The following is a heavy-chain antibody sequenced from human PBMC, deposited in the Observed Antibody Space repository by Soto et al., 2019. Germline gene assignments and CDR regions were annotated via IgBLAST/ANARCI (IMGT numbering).Heavy chain of an antibody. CDR3: ARHATYYDILSGYYSDY. V-gene: IGHV5-51*01. D-gene: IGHD3-9*01. CDR2: INPGDSET. Sequence: PVESLKISCKVSGYSFTSYWIAWVRQIPGKGLEWMAIINPGDSETKYSPSFEGQVIISADKSINTAYLQWSSLKASDTAMYYCARHATYYDILSGYYSDYWGQGTQVTVSS. CDR1: GYSFTSYW. J-gene: IGHJ4*02.